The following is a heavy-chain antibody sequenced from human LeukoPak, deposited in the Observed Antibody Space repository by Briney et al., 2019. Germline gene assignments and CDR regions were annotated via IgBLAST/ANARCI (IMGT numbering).Heavy chain of an antibody. CDR3: ARQGDQLLSLNWFDP. CDR2: IYHSVST. V-gene: IGHV4-38-2*01. J-gene: IGHJ5*02. D-gene: IGHD2-2*01. CDR1: GYSISSGYY. Sequence: SETLSLTCAVSGYSISSGYYWGWIRQPPGKGLEWIGSIYHSVSTYYNPSLKSRVTIAVDTSKNQFSLKLSSVTAADTAVYYCARQGDQLLSLNWFDPWGQGTLVTVSS.